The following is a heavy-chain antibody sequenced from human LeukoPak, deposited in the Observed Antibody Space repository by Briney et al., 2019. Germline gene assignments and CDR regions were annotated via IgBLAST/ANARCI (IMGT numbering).Heavy chain of an antibody. Sequence: SETLSLTCTVSGGSISSSSYYWGWIRQPPGKGLEWIGSIYYSGSTYYNPSLKSRVTISVDTSKNQFSLKLSSVTAADTAVYYCASGKYDYVWGSYRLSFDYWGQGTLVTASS. CDR2: IYYSGST. V-gene: IGHV4-39*01. CDR3: ASGKYDYVWGSYRLSFDY. J-gene: IGHJ4*02. CDR1: GGSISSSSYY. D-gene: IGHD3-16*02.